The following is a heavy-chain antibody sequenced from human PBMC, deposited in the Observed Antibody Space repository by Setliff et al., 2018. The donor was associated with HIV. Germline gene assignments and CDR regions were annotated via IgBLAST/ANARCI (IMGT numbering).Heavy chain of an antibody. CDR1: GFTFSTYS. J-gene: IGHJ1*01. Sequence: PGGSLRLSCVASGFTFSTYSMNWVRQAPGKGLEWVSSISSSSSYIYYADSLKGRVTISRDNAKNSLYLQMNSLRAEDTAVYYCAKGWGSSWCASSGYFQHWGQGTLVTVSS. CDR3: AKGWGSSWCASSGYFQH. V-gene: IGHV3-21*01. D-gene: IGHD6-13*01. CDR2: ISSSSSYI.